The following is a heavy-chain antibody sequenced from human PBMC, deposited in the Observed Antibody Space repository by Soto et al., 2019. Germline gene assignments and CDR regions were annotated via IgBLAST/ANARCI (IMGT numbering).Heavy chain of an antibody. J-gene: IGHJ4*02. D-gene: IGHD5-12*01. CDR2: IYYSGST. CDR1: GGSISSGDYY. V-gene: IGHV4-30-4*01. CDR3: ARGIRYDLDFDY. Sequence: PSETLSLTCTVSGGSISSGDYYWSWIRQPPGKGLEWIGYIYYSGSTYYNPSLKSRVTISVATSKNQFSLKLSSVTAADTAVYYCARGIRYDLDFDYWGQGTLVTVSS.